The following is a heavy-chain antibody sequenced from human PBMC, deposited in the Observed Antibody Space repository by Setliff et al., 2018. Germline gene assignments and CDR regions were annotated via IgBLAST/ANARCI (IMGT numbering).Heavy chain of an antibody. D-gene: IGHD3-10*01. V-gene: IGHV3-20*04. CDR2: VEWNGGGT. Sequence: GGSLRLSCVASGFTFADYGLNWVRQGPGKGLEWVSGVEWNGGGTSYADSVKGRFIISRDNAKNSLYLQMTSLRTDDTALYYCATARRVYQYGSGSLFDDWGQGTQVTVSS. CDR3: ATARRVYQYGSGSLFDD. J-gene: IGHJ4*02. CDR1: GFTFADYG.